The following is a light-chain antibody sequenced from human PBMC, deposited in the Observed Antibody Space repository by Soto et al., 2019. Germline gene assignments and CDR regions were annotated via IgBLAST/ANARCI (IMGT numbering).Light chain of an antibody. CDR2: TAS. V-gene: IGKV1-39*01. CDR1: QSIASY. Sequence: DIQMTQSPSSLSASVGDRVTITCRASQSIASYLNWYQQRPGEAPNLLIYTASNLQTGVPSRFSGSGSGADFTLTISGLQPEAFATYYCQLSYSRISFGGGTMVEIK. J-gene: IGKJ4*01. CDR3: QLSYSRIS.